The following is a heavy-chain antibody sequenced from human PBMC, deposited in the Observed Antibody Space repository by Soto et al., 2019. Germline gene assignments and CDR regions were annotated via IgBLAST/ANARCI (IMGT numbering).Heavy chain of an antibody. CDR3: ARERADIVVVPAAFDY. J-gene: IGHJ4*02. CDR2: ISSSGSTI. D-gene: IGHD2-2*01. CDR1: GFTFSSYE. V-gene: IGHV3-48*03. Sequence: PGGSLRLSCAASGFTFSSYEMNWVRQAPGKGLEWVSYISSSGSTIYYADSVKGRFTISRDNAKNSLYLQMNSLRAEDTAVYYCARERADIVVVPAAFDYWGQGTLVTVSS.